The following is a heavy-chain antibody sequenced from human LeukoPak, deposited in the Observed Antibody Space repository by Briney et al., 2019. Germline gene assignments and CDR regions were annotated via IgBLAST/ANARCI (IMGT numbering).Heavy chain of an antibody. CDR2: IYSGGST. Sequence: GGSLRLSCAASGFTVSSNYMSWVRQAPGKGLEWVSVIYSGGSTYYADSVKGRFTISRDNSKNTLYLQMNSLRAEGTAVYYCARMDTAMGTNWFDPWGQGTLVTVSS. V-gene: IGHV3-53*01. J-gene: IGHJ5*02. CDR3: ARMDTAMGTNWFDP. CDR1: GFTVSSNY. D-gene: IGHD5-18*01.